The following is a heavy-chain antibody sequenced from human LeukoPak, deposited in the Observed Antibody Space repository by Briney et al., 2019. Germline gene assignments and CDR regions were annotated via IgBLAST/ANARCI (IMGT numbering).Heavy chain of an antibody. J-gene: IGHJ4*02. CDR2: IRSKAYGGAT. V-gene: IGHV3-49*04. CDR3: TRDILTGYYQPDY. Sequence: GGSLRLSCTGSGFTFCNYAISWVRQAPGKGLEWVGFIRSKAYGGATEYGASVKGRFTISRDDSISIAYLQMNSLKTEDTAVYYCTRDILTGYYQPDYWGQGTLVSVSS. CDR1: GFTFCNYA. D-gene: IGHD3-9*01.